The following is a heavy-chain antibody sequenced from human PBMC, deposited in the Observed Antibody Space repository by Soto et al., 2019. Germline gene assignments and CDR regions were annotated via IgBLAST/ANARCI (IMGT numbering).Heavy chain of an antibody. D-gene: IGHD3-10*01. CDR1: GYTFTSYD. CDR3: ARGINYYDSGDDAFDI. V-gene: IGHV1-8*01. CDR2: MNPNSGNS. J-gene: IGHJ3*02. Sequence: QVQLVQSGAEVKKPGASVKVSCKASGYTFTSYDINWVRQATGQGLEWMGWMNPNSGNSGYAQKLQGRVTMTRNTSISTAYMELSSLRSEDTAVYYCARGINYYDSGDDAFDIWGQGIMVTVSS.